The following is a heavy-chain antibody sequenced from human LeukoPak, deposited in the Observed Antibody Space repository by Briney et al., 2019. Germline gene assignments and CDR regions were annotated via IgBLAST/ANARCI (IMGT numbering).Heavy chain of an antibody. CDR3: ARDIVVVPAALERWFDP. Sequence: SETLSLTCAVYGGSLSGYYWSWIRQPPGKGLEWIGEINHSGSTNYNPSLKSRVTISVDTSKNQFSLKLSSVTAADTAVYYCARDIVVVPAALERWFDPWGQGTLVTVSS. CDR1: GGSLSGYY. D-gene: IGHD2-2*01. J-gene: IGHJ5*02. CDR2: INHSGST. V-gene: IGHV4-34*01.